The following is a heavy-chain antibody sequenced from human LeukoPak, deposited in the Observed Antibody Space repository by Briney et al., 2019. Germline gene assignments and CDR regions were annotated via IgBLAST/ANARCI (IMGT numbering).Heavy chain of an antibody. CDR1: GFTFSSYG. D-gene: IGHD6-13*01. Sequence: GGSLRLSCAASGFTFSSYGMSWVRQAPGKGLEWVSAISGSGGSTYYADSVKGRFTISRDNSKNSLYLQMNSLRAEDTAVYYCARGAAADTLSDYWGQGTRVTVSS. CDR2: ISGSGGST. V-gene: IGHV3-23*01. J-gene: IGHJ4*02. CDR3: ARGAAADTLSDY.